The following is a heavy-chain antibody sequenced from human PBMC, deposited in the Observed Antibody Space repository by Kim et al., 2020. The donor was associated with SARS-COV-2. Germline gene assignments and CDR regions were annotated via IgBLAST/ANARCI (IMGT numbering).Heavy chain of an antibody. J-gene: IGHJ3*02. CDR2: IYPGDSDT. CDR3: ARQSYTRPFEYSSSFVVFDI. D-gene: IGHD6-6*01. Sequence: GESLKISCKGSGYSFTSYWIGWVRQMPGKGLEWMGIIYPGDSDTRYSPSFQGQVTISADKSISTAYLQWSSLKASDTAMYYCARQSYTRPFEYSSSFVVFDIWGQGTMVTVSS. V-gene: IGHV5-51*01. CDR1: GYSFTSYW.